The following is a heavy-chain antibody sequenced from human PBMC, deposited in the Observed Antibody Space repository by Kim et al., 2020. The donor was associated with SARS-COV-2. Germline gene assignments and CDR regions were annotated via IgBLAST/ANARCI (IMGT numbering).Heavy chain of an antibody. Sequence: SPKSRLPISVDTSKNQLSLKLSSVTAADTAVYYCARHLVVVVDPVGWFDPWGQGTLVTVSS. D-gene: IGHD2-15*01. CDR3: ARHLVVVVDPVGWFDP. V-gene: IGHV4-39*01. J-gene: IGHJ5*02.